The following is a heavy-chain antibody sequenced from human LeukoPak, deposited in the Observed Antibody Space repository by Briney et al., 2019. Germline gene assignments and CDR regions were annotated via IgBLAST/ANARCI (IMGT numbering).Heavy chain of an antibody. CDR1: GGSISSGGYY. D-gene: IGHD6-19*01. V-gene: IGHV4-31*03. J-gene: IGHJ5*02. Sequence: TLSLTCTVSGGSISSGGYYWSWIRQHPGKGLEWIGYIYYSGSTYYNPSLKSRGTISVDTSKNQFSLKLSSVTAADTAVYYCARAEWLGWFDPWGQGTLVTVSS. CDR3: ARAEWLGWFDP. CDR2: IYYSGST.